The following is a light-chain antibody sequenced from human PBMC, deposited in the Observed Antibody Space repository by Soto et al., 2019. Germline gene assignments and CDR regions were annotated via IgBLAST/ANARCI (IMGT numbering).Light chain of an antibody. Sequence: MVMTQSPATLSVSPGERSALSCRASQSVSSNLAWYQQKPGQSPRLLIYGASTRAAGLPARFSGSGSGTELTLTISSVQSEDSAVYYCPQYNDWWTVGPGTKVEIK. CDR1: QSVSSN. J-gene: IGKJ1*01. CDR2: GAS. CDR3: PQYNDWWT. V-gene: IGKV3-15*01.